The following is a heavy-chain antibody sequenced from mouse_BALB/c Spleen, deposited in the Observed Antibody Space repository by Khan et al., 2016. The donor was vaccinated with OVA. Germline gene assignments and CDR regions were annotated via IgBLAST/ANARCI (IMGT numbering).Heavy chain of an antibody. J-gene: IGHJ4*01. D-gene: IGHD4-1*01. CDR3: ASELGRYYALDY. Sequence: VQLKESGPGLVKPSQSLSLTCTVTGYSITSDYAWNWIRQFPGNKLEWMGYISYSGSTTYNPSLKSRISITRDTSKDPFFLQLKSVTSEDTATYYCASELGRYYALDYWGQGTSVTVSS. CDR1: GYSITSDYA. V-gene: IGHV3-2*02. CDR2: ISYSGST.